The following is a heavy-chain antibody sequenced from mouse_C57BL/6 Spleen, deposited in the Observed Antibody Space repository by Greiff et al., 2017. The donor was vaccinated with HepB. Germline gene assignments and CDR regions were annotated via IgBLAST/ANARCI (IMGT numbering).Heavy chain of an antibody. V-gene: IGHV1-82*01. Sequence: QVTLKESGPELVKPGASVKISCKASGYAFSSSWMNWVKQRPGKGLEWIGRIYPGDGDTNYNGKFKGKATLTADKSSSTAYMQLSSLTSEDSAVYFCARDWLFDYWGQGTTLTVSS. D-gene: IGHD4-1*01. CDR2: IYPGDGDT. CDR1: GYAFSSSW. J-gene: IGHJ2*01. CDR3: ARDWLFDY.